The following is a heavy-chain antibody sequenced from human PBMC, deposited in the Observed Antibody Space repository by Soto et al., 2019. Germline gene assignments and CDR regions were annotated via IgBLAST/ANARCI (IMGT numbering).Heavy chain of an antibody. D-gene: IGHD3-22*01. Sequence: EVQLVESGGGLVQPGGSLRLSCADSGFMFSTYWMSWVRQAPGKGLEWVANIKQDGSENYYVASVKGRFTISRDNAKNSLYLQMNSLRAEDTAVYSCAREAPYSSGYYYVFDSWGQGTLVTVSS. CDR1: GFMFSTYW. CDR2: IKQDGSEN. J-gene: IGHJ4*02. CDR3: AREAPYSSGYYYVFDS. V-gene: IGHV3-7*01.